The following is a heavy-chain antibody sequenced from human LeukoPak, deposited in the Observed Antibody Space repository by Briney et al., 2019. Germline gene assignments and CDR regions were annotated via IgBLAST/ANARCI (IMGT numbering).Heavy chain of an antibody. D-gene: IGHD6-13*01. J-gene: IGHJ4*02. CDR1: GYTFTGYY. V-gene: IGHV1-2*02. CDR3: ARITAGTSSIDY. CDR2: INPNSGGT. Sequence: ASVKVSCKASGYTFTGYYMHWVRQAPGQGLEWMGWINPNSGGTNYAQKFQGRVTMTRDTSISTAYMELSSLRSEDTAVYYCARITAGTSSIDYWGQGTLVTVSS.